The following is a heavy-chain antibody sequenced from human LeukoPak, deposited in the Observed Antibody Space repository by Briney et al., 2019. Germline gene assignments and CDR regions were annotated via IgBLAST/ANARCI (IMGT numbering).Heavy chain of an antibody. V-gene: IGHV1-46*01. CDR3: ARDRVQWELGESWFDP. Sequence: ASVKVSCKASGYTFTSYYMHWVRQVPGQGLEWMGIINPSGGSTSYAQKFQGRVTVTRDTSTSTVYMELSSLRSDDTAVYYCARDRVQWELGESWFDPWGQGTLVTVSS. CDR2: INPSGGST. CDR1: GYTFTSYY. J-gene: IGHJ5*02. D-gene: IGHD1-26*01.